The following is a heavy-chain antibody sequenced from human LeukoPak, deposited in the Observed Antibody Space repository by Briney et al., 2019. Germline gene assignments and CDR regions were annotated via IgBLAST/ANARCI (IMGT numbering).Heavy chain of an antibody. Sequence: SQTLSLTCAISGDSVSSKSAAWNWIRQSPSRGLGWLGRTYYRSKWYNDYPVSVQSRITINPDTSKNQFSLQLNSVTPEDTAVYYCARGSYPSYYYYNGMDVWGQGTTVTAS. V-gene: IGHV6-1*01. CDR3: ARGSYPSYYYYNGMDV. CDR2: TYYRSKWYN. CDR1: GDSVSSKSAA. J-gene: IGHJ6*02. D-gene: IGHD1-26*01.